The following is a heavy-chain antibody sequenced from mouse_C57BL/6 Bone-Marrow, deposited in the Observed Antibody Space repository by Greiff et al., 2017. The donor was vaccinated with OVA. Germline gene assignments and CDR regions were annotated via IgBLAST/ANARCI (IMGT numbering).Heavy chain of an antibody. CDR3: ATPDYYGSSSYWYFDV. J-gene: IGHJ1*03. CDR2: IWSGGST. CDR1: GFSLTSYG. D-gene: IGHD1-1*01. Sequence: VQLQQSGPGLVQPSQSLSITCTVSGFSLTSYGVHWVRQSPGKGLEWLGVIWSGGSTDYNAAFISRLSISKYNSKSQIFFKMNSLQTDNTDIYSCATPDYYGSSSYWYFDVWGTGTTVTVSS. V-gene: IGHV2-2*01.